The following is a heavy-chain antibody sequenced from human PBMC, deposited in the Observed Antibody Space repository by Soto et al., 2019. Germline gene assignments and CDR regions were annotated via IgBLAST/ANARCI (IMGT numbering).Heavy chain of an antibody. CDR2: INPNNGAT. CDR1: RYIFTAYF. CDR3: ARSAPFDIYAITPVEF. V-gene: IGHV1-2*02. Sequence: QVQMVQSGAEVKKPGASVKVSCKAPRYIFTAYFMHWVRQAPGQGLEWMGWINPNNGATHYGLSFQGRVTMTRDTSISTAYMELSSLRSDDTAVYYCARSAPFDIYAITPVEFWGQGTLVTVSS. D-gene: IGHD3-9*01. J-gene: IGHJ4*02.